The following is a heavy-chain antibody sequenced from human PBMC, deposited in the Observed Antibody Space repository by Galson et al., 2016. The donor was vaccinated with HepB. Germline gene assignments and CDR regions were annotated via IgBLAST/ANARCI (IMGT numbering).Heavy chain of an antibody. CDR1: GYTFTNYG. Sequence: SVKVSCKASGYTFTNYGISWVRQAPGRGLEWMGWINTYNGDTNYAQKLQGRVAMTTDTSTSTTYMELRSLRFDDTAVYYCAKDPSFYGDPTDYWGQGTLVTVSS. CDR2: INTYNGDT. V-gene: IGHV1-18*01. CDR3: AKDPSFYGDPTDY. J-gene: IGHJ4*02. D-gene: IGHD4-17*01.